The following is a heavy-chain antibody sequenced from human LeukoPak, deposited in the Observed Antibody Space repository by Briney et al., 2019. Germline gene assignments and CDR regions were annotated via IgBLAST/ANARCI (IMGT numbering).Heavy chain of an antibody. J-gene: IGHJ4*02. CDR3: ARDPPDYYDSSGYYPTGDY. D-gene: IGHD3-22*01. Sequence: GGSLRLSCAASGFTFSSYSMNWVRQAPGKGLEWVSSISSSSSYIYYADSVKGRFTISRDNAKNSLYLQMNSLRAEDTAVYYCARDPPDYYDSSGYYPTGDYWGQGTLVIVSS. V-gene: IGHV3-21*01. CDR1: GFTFSSYS. CDR2: ISSSSSYI.